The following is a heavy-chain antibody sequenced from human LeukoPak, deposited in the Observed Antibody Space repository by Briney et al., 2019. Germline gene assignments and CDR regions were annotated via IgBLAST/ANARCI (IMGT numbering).Heavy chain of an antibody. CDR1: GYTFTSYY. CDR2: INPTGTTT. V-gene: IGHV1-46*01. J-gene: IGHJ5*02. D-gene: IGHD3-10*01. Sequence: ASVKVSCKASGYTFTSYYMHWVRQAPGQGLEWVGLINPTGTTTLYAQKFQGRLTLTRDMSTSTDYMELRSLKSEDTAVYYCARDNSVGDIAWWFDPWGQGTLVTVSS. CDR3: ARDNSVGDIAWWFDP.